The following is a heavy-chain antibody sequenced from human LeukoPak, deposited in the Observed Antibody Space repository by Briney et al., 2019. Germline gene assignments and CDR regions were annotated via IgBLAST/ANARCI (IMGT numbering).Heavy chain of an antibody. Sequence: GGSLRLSCAASGFTFSGYWMHWVRQAPGKGPVLVSRINSDGTGTMYADSVKGRFTISRDKAKNPLYLQMNSLRAEDTAVYYCAKHPAFDIWGQGTMVTVSS. J-gene: IGHJ3*02. CDR3: AKHPAFDI. V-gene: IGHV3-74*03. CDR2: INSDGTGT. CDR1: GFTFSGYW.